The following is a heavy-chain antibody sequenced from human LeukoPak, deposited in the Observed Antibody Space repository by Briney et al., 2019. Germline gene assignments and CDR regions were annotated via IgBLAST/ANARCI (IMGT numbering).Heavy chain of an antibody. CDR3: AKPQHVMRWELLGDDY. CDR1: GFTFSSYG. J-gene: IGHJ4*02. D-gene: IGHD1-26*01. CDR2: ISYDGSNK. Sequence: GRSLRLSCAASGFTFSSYGMHWVRQAPGKGLEWVAVISYDGSNKYYADSVKGRFTISRDNSKNTLYLQMNSLRAEDTAVYYCAKPQHVMRWELLGDDYWGQGTLVTVSS. V-gene: IGHV3-30*18.